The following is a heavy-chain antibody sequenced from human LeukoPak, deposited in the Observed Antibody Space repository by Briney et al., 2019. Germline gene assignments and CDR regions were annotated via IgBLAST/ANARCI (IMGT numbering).Heavy chain of an antibody. Sequence: SVKVSCKASGGTFSSYTISWVRQAPGRGLEWMGRIIPILGIANYAQKFQGRVTITADKSTSTAYMELSSLRSEDTAVYYCARGTYYYDSSGSNPRWDYFDYWGQGTLVTVSS. CDR1: GGTFSSYT. D-gene: IGHD3-22*01. V-gene: IGHV1-69*02. J-gene: IGHJ4*02. CDR3: ARGTYYYDSSGSNPRWDYFDY. CDR2: IIPILGIA.